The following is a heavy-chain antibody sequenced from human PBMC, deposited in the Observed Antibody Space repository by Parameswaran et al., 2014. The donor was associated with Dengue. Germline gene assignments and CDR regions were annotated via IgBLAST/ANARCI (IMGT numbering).Heavy chain of an antibody. D-gene: IGHD6-13*01. V-gene: IGHV1-69*01. J-gene: IGHJ6*02. CDR2: IVPVFATA. Sequence: SWVRQAPGQGLELMGGIVPVFATANYAQKFQGRVTITADESTSTAYMELSSLRSEDTAVYYCARGHVIAATGGVYGMDVWGQGTTVTVSS. CDR3: ARGHVIAATGGVYGMDV.